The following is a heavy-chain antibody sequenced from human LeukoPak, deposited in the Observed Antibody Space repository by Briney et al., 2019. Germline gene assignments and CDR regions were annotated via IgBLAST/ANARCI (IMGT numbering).Heavy chain of an antibody. CDR1: GFTFSSYA. D-gene: IGHD3-3*01. Sequence: GRSLRLSCAASGFTFSSYAMRWVRQAPGKGLEWVAVISYDGSNKYYADSVKGRFTISRDNSKNTLYLQMNSLRAEDTAVYYCARDHITIFGPEYYFDYWGQGTLVTVSS. J-gene: IGHJ4*02. CDR2: ISYDGSNK. CDR3: ARDHITIFGPEYYFDY. V-gene: IGHV3-30*01.